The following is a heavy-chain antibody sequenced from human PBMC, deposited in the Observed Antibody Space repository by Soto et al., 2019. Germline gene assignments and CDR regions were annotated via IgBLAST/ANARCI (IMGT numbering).Heavy chain of an antibody. CDR3: AGGGPAASANYYYYGMDV. Sequence: ASVKVSCKASGYTFTGYYMHWVRQAPGQGLEWMGWINPNSGGTNYAQKFQGWVTMTRDTSISTAYMELSRLRSDDTAVYYCAGGGPAASANYYYYGMDVWGQGTTVTVSS. CDR1: GYTFTGYY. J-gene: IGHJ6*02. D-gene: IGHD2-2*01. V-gene: IGHV1-2*04. CDR2: INPNSGGT.